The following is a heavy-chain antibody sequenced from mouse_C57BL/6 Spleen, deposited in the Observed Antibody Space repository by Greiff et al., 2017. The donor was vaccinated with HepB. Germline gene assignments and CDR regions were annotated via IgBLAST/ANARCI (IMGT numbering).Heavy chain of an antibody. V-gene: IGHV1-52*01. CDR1: GYTFTSYW. Sequence: QVQLQQSGAELVRPGSSVKLSCKASGYTFTSYWMHWVKQRPIQGLEWIGNIDPSDSETHYNQKFKDKATLTVDKSSSTAYMQLSSLTSEDSAVYYCARTDDYDWGYYFDYWGQGTTLTVSS. J-gene: IGHJ2*01. D-gene: IGHD2-4*01. CDR3: ARTDDYDWGYYFDY. CDR2: IDPSDSET.